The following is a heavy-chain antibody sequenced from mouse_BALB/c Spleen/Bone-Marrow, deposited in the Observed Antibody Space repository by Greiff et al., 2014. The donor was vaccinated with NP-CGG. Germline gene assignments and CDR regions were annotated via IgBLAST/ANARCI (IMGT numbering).Heavy chain of an antibody. J-gene: IGHJ4*01. Sequence: VQLVESGPELVRPGVSVEISCKGSGYTFTDYAMHWVKQSHAKSLEWIGVISTYSGNTNYNQKFKGKATMTVDKSSSTAYMELARLTSEDSAIYYCARYGYGSSYYAMDYWGQGTSVTVS. CDR2: ISTYSGNT. D-gene: IGHD1-1*01. CDR1: GYTFTDYA. V-gene: IGHV1-67*01. CDR3: ARYGYGSSYYAMDY.